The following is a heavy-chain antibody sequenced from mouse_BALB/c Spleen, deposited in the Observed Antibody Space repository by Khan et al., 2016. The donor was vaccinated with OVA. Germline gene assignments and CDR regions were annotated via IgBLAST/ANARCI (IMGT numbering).Heavy chain of an antibody. D-gene: IGHD1-1*01. CDR2: IRYDGSN. V-gene: IGHV3-6*02. CDR3: ARDYYGTSWYCDV. Sequence: VQLVESGPGLVKPSQSLSLTCSVTGYSITSGYYWNWNRQFPGNKLEWMDYIRYDGSNNYNPSLKNRISITRDTSKNQFFLKLNSVTTEDTATYYCARDYYGTSWYCDVWGAGTTVTVSS. J-gene: IGHJ1*01. CDR1: GYSITSGYY.